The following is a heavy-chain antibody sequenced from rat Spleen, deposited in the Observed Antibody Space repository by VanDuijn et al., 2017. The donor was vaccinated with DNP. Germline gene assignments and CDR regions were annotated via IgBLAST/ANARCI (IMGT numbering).Heavy chain of an antibody. D-gene: IGHD3-8*01. CDR3: TSNPHIRTAAPFDY. CDR2: LYNRGART. V-gene: IGHV5-31*01. J-gene: IGHJ2*01. Sequence: VQLVGSGGGPVEPGRSPELFLVASRFLFSYLLMTWVCPAPVEGLGGGATLYNRGARTYYSDSVKGRFSISRDNAKSTLYLQVNSLRSEDTATYYCTSNPHIRTAAPFDYWGQGVMVTVSS. CDR1: RFLFSYLL.